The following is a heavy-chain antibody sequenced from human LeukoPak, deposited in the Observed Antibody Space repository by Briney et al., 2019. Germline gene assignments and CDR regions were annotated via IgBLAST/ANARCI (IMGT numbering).Heavy chain of an antibody. D-gene: IGHD3-3*01. Sequence: PGGSLRLSCAASGFTFSSYAMHWVRQAPGKGLEWVAVISYDGSNKYYADSVKGRFTISRDNSKNTLYLQTNSLRAEDTAVYYCARVSYDFWSGYLDYFDYWGQGTLVTVSS. CDR3: ARVSYDFWSGYLDYFDY. CDR2: ISYDGSNK. CDR1: GFTFSSYA. J-gene: IGHJ4*02. V-gene: IGHV3-30*04.